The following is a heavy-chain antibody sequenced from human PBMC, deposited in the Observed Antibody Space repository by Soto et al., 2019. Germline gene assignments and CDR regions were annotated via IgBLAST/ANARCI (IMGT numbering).Heavy chain of an antibody. Sequence: GGSLILSWAASGFTFSSFAISWVRQAPGKGLEWVSAISGSGGSTYYADSVKGRFTISRDNSKNTLYLQMNSLRAEDTAVYYCATDYYDSSGYYYDSYYYYYGMDVWGQGTTVTV. J-gene: IGHJ6*02. D-gene: IGHD3-22*01. CDR3: ATDYYDSSGYYYDSYYYYYGMDV. V-gene: IGHV3-23*01. CDR1: GFTFSSFA. CDR2: ISGSGGST.